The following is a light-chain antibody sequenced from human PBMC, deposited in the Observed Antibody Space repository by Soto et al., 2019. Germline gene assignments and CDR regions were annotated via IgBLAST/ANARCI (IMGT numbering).Light chain of an antibody. Sequence: QSVLTQPASVSGSPGQSITISCTGTSSDVGAYSYVSWYQQHPGKAPKLIIYDVSDRPSGISNRFSGSKSDNTASLTISGLQAEEEAEYYCSSYTSSRTYVFGTGTKLTVL. CDR2: DVS. CDR1: SSDVGAYSY. J-gene: IGLJ1*01. V-gene: IGLV2-14*01. CDR3: SSYTSSRTYV.